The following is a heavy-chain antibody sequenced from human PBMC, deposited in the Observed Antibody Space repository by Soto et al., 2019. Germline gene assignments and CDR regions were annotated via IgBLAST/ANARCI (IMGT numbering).Heavy chain of an antibody. D-gene: IGHD3-16*01. CDR3: AREPAFGDYYYGMDV. V-gene: IGHV4-30-4*01. Sequence: PSETLSLTCTVSGGSISSGDYYWSWIRQPPGKGLEWIGYIYYSGSTYYNPSLKSRVTISVDTSKNQFSLKLSSVTAADTAVYYCAREPAFGDYYYGMDVCGQGTTVTVSS. J-gene: IGHJ6*02. CDR2: IYYSGST. CDR1: GGSISSGDYY.